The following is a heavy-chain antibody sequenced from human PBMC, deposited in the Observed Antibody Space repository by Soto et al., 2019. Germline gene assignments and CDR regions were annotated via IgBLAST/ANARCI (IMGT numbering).Heavy chain of an antibody. CDR2: IYYSGST. Sequence: QVQLQESGPGLVKPSQTLSLTCTVSGGSISSGGYYWSWIRQHPGKGLEWIGYIYYSGSTYYNPSLKSRVTISVDTSKNQLSLKLSSVTAADTAVYYCARVKSSGGYCSGGSCYPDYWGQGTLVTVSS. D-gene: IGHD2-15*01. V-gene: IGHV4-31*03. CDR1: GGSISSGGYY. CDR3: ARVKSSGGYCSGGSCYPDY. J-gene: IGHJ4*02.